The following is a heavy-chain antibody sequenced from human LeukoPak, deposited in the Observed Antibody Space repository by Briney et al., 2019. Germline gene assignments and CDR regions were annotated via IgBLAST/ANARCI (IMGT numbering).Heavy chain of an antibody. J-gene: IGHJ3*02. D-gene: IGHD3-22*01. CDR2: INHSGST. Sequence: SETLSLTCAVYGGSSSGYYWSWIRQPPGKGLEWIGEINHSGSTNYNPSLKSRVTISVDTSKNQFSLKLSSVTAADTAVYYCARFRGYYLFGAFDIWGQGTMVTVSS. CDR3: ARFRGYYLFGAFDI. V-gene: IGHV4-34*01. CDR1: GGSSSGYY.